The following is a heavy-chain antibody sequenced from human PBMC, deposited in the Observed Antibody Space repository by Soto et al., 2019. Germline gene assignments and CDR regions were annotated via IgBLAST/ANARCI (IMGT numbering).Heavy chain of an antibody. CDR2: IIPIFGTA. CDR1: GGTFSSYA. CDR3: AREERYYYDSSGPSTLDY. V-gene: IGHV1-69*13. J-gene: IGHJ4*02. Sequence: ASVKVSCKASGGTFSSYAISWVRQAPGQGLEWMGGIIPIFGTANYAQKFQGRVTITADESTSTAYMELSSLRSEDTAVYYCAREERYYYDSSGPSTLDYWGQGTLVTVSS. D-gene: IGHD3-22*01.